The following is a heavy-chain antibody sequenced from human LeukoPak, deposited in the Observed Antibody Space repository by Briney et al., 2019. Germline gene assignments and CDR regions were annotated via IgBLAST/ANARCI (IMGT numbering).Heavy chain of an antibody. D-gene: IGHD3-3*01. Sequence: SETLSLTCTVSGVSISSSSFYWGWIRQPPGKGLEWIGTIYYSGSTYYNPSLKSRVTISVDTSKNQFSLKLSSVTAADTAVYYCAGRFLEWLLDYWGQGTLVTVSS. CDR3: AGRFLEWLLDY. CDR1: GVSISSSSFY. V-gene: IGHV4-39*01. J-gene: IGHJ4*02. CDR2: IYYSGST.